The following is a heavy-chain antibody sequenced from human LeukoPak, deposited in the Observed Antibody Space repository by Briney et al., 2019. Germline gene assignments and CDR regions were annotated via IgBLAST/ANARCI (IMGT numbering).Heavy chain of an antibody. Sequence: SQTLSLTCAISGDSVSSSTAAWNWIRQSPSRGLEWLGRTYYRSKWYNDYAVSVKSRITINPDTSKNQFSLQLNSVTPEDTAVYYCARGGIGYCTSSSCYFDYWGQGTLVTVSS. CDR2: TYYRSKWYN. J-gene: IGHJ4*02. CDR1: GDSVSSSTAA. V-gene: IGHV6-1*01. CDR3: ARGGIGYCTSSSCYFDY. D-gene: IGHD2-2*01.